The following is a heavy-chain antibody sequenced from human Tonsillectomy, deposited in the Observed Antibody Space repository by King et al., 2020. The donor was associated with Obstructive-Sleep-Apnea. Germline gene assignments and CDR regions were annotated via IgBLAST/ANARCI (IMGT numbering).Heavy chain of an antibody. Sequence: QLVQSGAEVKKPGASVKVSCKASGYTFTGYYIHWVRQAPGQGLEWMGWINPNSGGTNYAQMFQGRVTMTRDTSISTDYMELSRLISDDTAVYYCATVAVSTATYYFDYWGQGTLVTVSS. D-gene: IGHD4-17*01. J-gene: IGHJ4*02. CDR3: ATVAVSTATYYFDY. CDR1: GYTFTGYY. CDR2: INPNSGGT. V-gene: IGHV1-2*02.